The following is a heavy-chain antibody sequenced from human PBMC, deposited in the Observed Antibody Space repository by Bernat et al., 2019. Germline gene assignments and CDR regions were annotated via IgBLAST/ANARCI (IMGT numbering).Heavy chain of an antibody. J-gene: IGHJ6*02. D-gene: IGHD6-19*01. CDR3: AKWTEYSSGWDV. Sequence: EVQLLESGGGLVQPGGSLRLSCAASGFTFSSYAMSWVRQAPGKGLEWVSAISGSGGSTYYADAVKGRFTISRDNSKNTLYLQMNSLRAEDTAVYYCAKWTEYSSGWDVWGQGTTVTVSS. CDR2: ISGSGGST. V-gene: IGHV3-23*01. CDR1: GFTFSSYA.